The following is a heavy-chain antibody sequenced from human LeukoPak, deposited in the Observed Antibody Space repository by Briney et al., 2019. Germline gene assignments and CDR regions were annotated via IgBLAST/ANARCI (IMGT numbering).Heavy chain of an antibody. CDR1: GFTFSSYG. CDR3: ARDLWTGYCSSTSCYTPPHLDY. CDR2: IRNDGNAK. Sequence: GGSLRLSCAASGFTFSSYGMHWVRQAPGKGLEWVAFIRNDGNAKYYADSVKGRFTISRDNAKNSLYLQMNSLRAEDTAVYYCARDLWTGYCSSTSCYTPPHLDYWGQGTLVTVSS. J-gene: IGHJ4*02. D-gene: IGHD2-2*02. V-gene: IGHV3-30*02.